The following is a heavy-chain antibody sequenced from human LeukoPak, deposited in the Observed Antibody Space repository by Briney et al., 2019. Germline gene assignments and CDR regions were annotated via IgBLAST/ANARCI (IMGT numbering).Heavy chain of an antibody. CDR1: GFTFSSYE. V-gene: IGHV3-48*03. CDR2: ISSSGSTI. J-gene: IGHJ6*03. Sequence: GGSLRLSCAASGFTFSSYEMNWVRQAPGKGLEWVSYISSSGSTIYYADSVKGRFTISRDNAKNSLYLQMNSLRAEDTAIYYCAASSWASNYYYYYYMDVWGKGTTVTVSS. CDR3: AASSWASNYYYYYYMDV. D-gene: IGHD6-13*01.